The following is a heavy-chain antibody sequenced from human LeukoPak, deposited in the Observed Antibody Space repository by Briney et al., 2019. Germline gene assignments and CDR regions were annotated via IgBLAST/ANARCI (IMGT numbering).Heavy chain of an antibody. D-gene: IGHD4-17*01. CDR1: VGSIRSYY. V-gene: IGHV4-59*01. J-gene: IGHJ4*02. CDR2: IYYSGST. Sequence: ETLSLTCTVSVGSIRSYYWSLIRQPPGKGLEWIGNIYYSGSTNYNHSLKSRVSISVDTSKNQFSLKLSSVTAADTAVYYCARTGSTVTVLYPFDHWGQGTLVTVSS. CDR3: ARTGSTVTVLYPFDH.